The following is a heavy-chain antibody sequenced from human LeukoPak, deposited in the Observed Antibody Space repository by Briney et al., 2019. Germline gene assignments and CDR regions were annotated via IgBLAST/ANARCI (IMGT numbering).Heavy chain of an antibody. CDR2: INPNSGGT. J-gene: IGHJ6*02. D-gene: IGHD5-12*01. V-gene: IGHV1-2*02. Sequence: ASVKVSCKASGYTFTGYYMHWVRQAPGQGLEWMGWINPNSGGTNYAQKFQGRVTTTRDTSISTAYMELSRLRSDDTAVYYCARDGSSGYHYYYYGMDVWGQGTTVTVSS. CDR1: GYTFTGYY. CDR3: ARDGSSGYHYYYYGMDV.